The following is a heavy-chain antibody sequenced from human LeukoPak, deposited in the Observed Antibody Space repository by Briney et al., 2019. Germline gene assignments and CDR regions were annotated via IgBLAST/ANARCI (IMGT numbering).Heavy chain of an antibody. V-gene: IGHV1-2*02. J-gene: IGHJ5*02. D-gene: IGHD6-19*01. CDR2: INPNSGGT. CDR3: AREKGSSGRDYNWFDP. CDR1: GYTFTGYY. Sequence: ASVKVSCKASGYTFTGYYMHWVRQAPGQGLEWMGWINPNSGGTNYAQKFQGRVTMTRDTSISTAYMELSRLRSDDTAVYYCAREKGSSGRDYNWFDPWGQGTLVTVSS.